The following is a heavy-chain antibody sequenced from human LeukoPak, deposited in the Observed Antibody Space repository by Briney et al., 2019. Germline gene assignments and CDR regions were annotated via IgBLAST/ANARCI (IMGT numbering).Heavy chain of an antibody. CDR3: AREGGYCSSTSCYRGWFDP. CDR2: INHRGST. J-gene: IGHJ5*02. V-gene: IGHV4-34*01. CDR1: GGSFSGYY. Sequence: PSETLSLTGAVYGGSFSGYYWSWIRQPPGKGLEWIGEINHRGSTNYNPSLKSRVTISVDTSKNQFSLKLSSVTAADTAVYYCAREGGYCSSTSCYRGWFDPWGQGTLVTVSS. D-gene: IGHD2-2*02.